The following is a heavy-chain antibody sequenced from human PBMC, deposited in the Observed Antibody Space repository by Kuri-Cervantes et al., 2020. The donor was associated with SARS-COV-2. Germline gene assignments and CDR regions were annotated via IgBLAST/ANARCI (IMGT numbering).Heavy chain of an antibody. Sequence: SETLSRTCSVSGGSISSSGHYWGWVRQPPGKGLEWIGSSYFSGSTYYTPSLKSRVTISVDTSKNQFSLKLTSVTATDTAVYYCGRQASDWHIDYWGQGTLVTVSS. J-gene: IGHJ4*02. CDR1: GGSISSSGHY. V-gene: IGHV4-39*01. CDR3: GRQASDWHIDY. CDR2: SYFSGST. D-gene: IGHD3-9*01.